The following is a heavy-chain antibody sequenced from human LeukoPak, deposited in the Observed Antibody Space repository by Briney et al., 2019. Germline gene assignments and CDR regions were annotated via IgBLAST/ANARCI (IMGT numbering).Heavy chain of an antibody. Sequence: GGSLRLSCAASGFTFSSYVMHWVRQAPGKGLEWVAVILYDGSNKYYADSVKGRFTISRDNSKNTLYLQMNSLRAEDTAVYYCAKDIALREVGFQEPGYMDVWGKGTTVTISS. J-gene: IGHJ6*03. CDR2: ILYDGSNK. D-gene: IGHD1-14*01. CDR1: GFTFSSYV. V-gene: IGHV3-30*04. CDR3: AKDIALREVGFQEPGYMDV.